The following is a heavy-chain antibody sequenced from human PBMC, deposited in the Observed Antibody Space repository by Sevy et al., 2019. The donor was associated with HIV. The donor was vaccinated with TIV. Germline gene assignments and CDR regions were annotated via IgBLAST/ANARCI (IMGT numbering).Heavy chain of an antibody. Sequence: SETLSLTCTVSGGSISGGGYYWSWIRQHPGKGLEWIGYIYYSGSTYYNPSLKSRVTISVDTSKNQFSLKLSSVTAADTAVYYCARDVGILWFGELFHGWFDPWGQGTLVTVSS. J-gene: IGHJ5*02. V-gene: IGHV4-31*03. D-gene: IGHD3-10*01. CDR3: ARDVGILWFGELFHGWFDP. CDR1: GGSISGGGYY. CDR2: IYYSGST.